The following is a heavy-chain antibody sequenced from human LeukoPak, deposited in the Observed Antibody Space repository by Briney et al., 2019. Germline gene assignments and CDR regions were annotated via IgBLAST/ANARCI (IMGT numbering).Heavy chain of an antibody. CDR1: GYTFTNYG. Sequence: ASVKVSCKVSGYTFTNYGITWVRQAPGQGLEWMGWISAYNGNTKYAQKFQGRVTMTTDTSTSTAYLELRSLRSDDTAVYYCACTEESYYNSSTYHLTLGGYYYGMDVWGHGTTVTVSS. V-gene: IGHV1-18*01. CDR2: ISAYNGNT. D-gene: IGHD3-22*01. CDR3: ACTEESYYNSSTYHLTLGGYYYGMDV. J-gene: IGHJ6*02.